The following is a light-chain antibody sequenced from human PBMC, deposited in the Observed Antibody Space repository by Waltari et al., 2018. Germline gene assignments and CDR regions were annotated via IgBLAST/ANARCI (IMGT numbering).Light chain of an antibody. CDR1: QSISRT. CDR3: QHYVRLPVT. CDR2: GAS. Sequence: EIVLTQSPGTLSLSPEERATLSCRASQSISRTLAWYQQKPGQAPRLLIYGASTRPTGIPDRFSGSGSGTDFSLTISRLEPEDFAVYYCQHYVRLPVTFGQGTKVEIK. J-gene: IGKJ1*01. V-gene: IGKV3-20*01.